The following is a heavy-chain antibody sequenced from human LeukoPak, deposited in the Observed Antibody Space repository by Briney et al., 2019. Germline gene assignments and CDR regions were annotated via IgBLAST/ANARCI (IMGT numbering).Heavy chain of an antibody. CDR3: ARQPGAGWFDP. CDR1: GYSFTSSW. D-gene: IGHD3-10*01. V-gene: IGHV5-51*01. J-gene: IGHJ5*02. CDR2: INPGDSDT. Sequence: GESLKISCQASGYSFTSSWIGWARQMPGKGLEWMAIINPGDSDTRYSPSFQGQVTISVDKSISTVYLQWGSLKASDTAMYYCARQPGAGWFDPWGQRTLVTVSS.